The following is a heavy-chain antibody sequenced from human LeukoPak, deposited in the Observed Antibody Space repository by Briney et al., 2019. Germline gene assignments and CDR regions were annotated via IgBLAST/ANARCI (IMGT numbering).Heavy chain of an antibody. CDR3: ARVLGAAAGLRAFDI. CDR1: GFTFTTSW. D-gene: IGHD6-13*01. J-gene: IGHJ3*02. Sequence: GGSLRLSCAVSGFTFTTSWMQWVRQAPGKGLVWVSRINSDGSTTTYADSVKGRFTISRDNAKNTLYLQMNSLRGEDTAVYYCARVLGAAAGLRAFDIWGQGTLVFVSS. V-gene: IGHV3-74*01. CDR2: INSDGSTT.